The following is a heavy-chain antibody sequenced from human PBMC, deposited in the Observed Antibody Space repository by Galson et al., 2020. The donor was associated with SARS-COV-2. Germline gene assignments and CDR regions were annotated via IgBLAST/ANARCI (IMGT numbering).Heavy chain of an antibody. D-gene: IGHD3-10*01. Sequence: GGSLRLSCAASGFTFDDYAMHWVRQAPGKGLEWVSSINWNGGSIGYADSVKGRFTISRDNAKNSLYLQMRGLRAEDTALYYCAKGARYYYGGGGPNWFDPWGQGTLVTVSS. V-gene: IGHV3-9*01. CDR2: INWNGGSI. J-gene: IGHJ5*02. CDR1: GFTFDDYA. CDR3: AKGARYYYGGGGPNWFDP.